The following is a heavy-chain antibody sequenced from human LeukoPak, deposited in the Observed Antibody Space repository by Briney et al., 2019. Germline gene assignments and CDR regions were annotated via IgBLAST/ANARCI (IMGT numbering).Heavy chain of an antibody. V-gene: IGHV1-2*02. CDR2: IGPKCADT. D-gene: IGHD6-19*01. Sequence: ASVKVSCTGSGYTFTAYYLHWVRQAPGQGLEWMTYIGPKCADTHYAQRFPGRVTMTLDTSIRTAYMELKWLTAGDTAVYYCARDGVAGMSDAFDLWGQGTMVTVSS. CDR3: ARDGVAGMSDAFDL. CDR1: GYTFTAYY. J-gene: IGHJ3*01.